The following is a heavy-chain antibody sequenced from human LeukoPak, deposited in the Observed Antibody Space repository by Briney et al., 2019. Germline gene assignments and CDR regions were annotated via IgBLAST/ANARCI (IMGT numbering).Heavy chain of an antibody. V-gene: IGHV3-30-3*01. CDR2: ISYDGSNK. D-gene: IGHD4-11*01. CDR3: ARHSMTTRGTPSDY. CDR1: GFTFSSYA. J-gene: IGHJ4*02. Sequence: PGGSLRLSCAASGFTFSSYAMHWVRQAPGKGLEWVAVISYDGSNKYYADSVKGRFTISRDNSKNTLYLQMNSLRAEDTAVYYCARHSMTTRGTPSDYWGQGTLVTVSS.